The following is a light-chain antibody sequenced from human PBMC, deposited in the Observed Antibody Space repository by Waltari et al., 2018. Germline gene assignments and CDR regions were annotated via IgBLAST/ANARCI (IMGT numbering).Light chain of an antibody. Sequence: EIVMTQSPVTLSVSPGERVTLSCSPSQPIRNNLAWYQQKAGQPPRLLIYGASTRAPGLPARFSGSGSGTEFALTISSLQPEDFAFYYCHHYNKRPPSYTFGQGTRLEIK. CDR1: QPIRNN. CDR3: HHYNKRPPSYT. V-gene: IGKV3-15*01. J-gene: IGKJ2*01. CDR2: GAS.